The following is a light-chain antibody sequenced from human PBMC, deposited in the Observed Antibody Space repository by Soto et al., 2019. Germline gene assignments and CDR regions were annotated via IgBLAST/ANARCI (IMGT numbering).Light chain of an antibody. CDR1: GSTVGGFNV. Sequence: QSALTQPASVSGSPGQSSTISFTGTGSTVGGFNVVSWYQQHPGKAPKVIIYEGIKRPSGISNRFSGSNSGSTASLTISGLQAEDEADYYCCSYVGATTYVFGTGTKV. CDR3: CSYVGATTYV. CDR2: EGI. V-gene: IGLV2-23*01. J-gene: IGLJ1*01.